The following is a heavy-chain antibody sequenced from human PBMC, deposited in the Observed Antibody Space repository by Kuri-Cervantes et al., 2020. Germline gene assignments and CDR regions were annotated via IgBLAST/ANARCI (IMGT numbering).Heavy chain of an antibody. V-gene: IGHV1-18*04. CDR1: GYTFTGYY. CDR3: ARVGSGFGNWFDP. CDR2: ISAYNGNT. Sequence: ASVKVSCKASGYTFTGYYMHWVRQAPGQGLEWMGWISAYNGNTNYAQKLQGRVTMTTDTSTSTAYMELRSLRSDDTAVYYCARVGSGFGNWFDPWGQGTLVTVSS. D-gene: IGHD2-15*01. J-gene: IGHJ5*02.